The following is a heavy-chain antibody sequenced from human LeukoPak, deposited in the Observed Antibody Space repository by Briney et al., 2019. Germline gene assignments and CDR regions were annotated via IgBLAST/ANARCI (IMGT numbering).Heavy chain of an antibody. D-gene: IGHD2-15*01. CDR3: ARDRGCRGGSCYSNWFDP. CDR1: GYTFTGYY. V-gene: IGHV1-2*02. Sequence: ASVKVSCKASGYTFTGYYMHWLRQAPGQGLEWMGWINPNSGGTNYAQKFQGRVTMTRDTSISTAYMELSRLRSDDTAVYYCARDRGCRGGSCYSNWFDPWGQGTLVTVSS. CDR2: INPNSGGT. J-gene: IGHJ5*02.